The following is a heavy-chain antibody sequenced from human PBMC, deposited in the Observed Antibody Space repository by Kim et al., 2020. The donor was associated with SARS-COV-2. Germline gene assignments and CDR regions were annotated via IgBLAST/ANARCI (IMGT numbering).Heavy chain of an antibody. CDR3: ARGYGSGSPYGMDV. Sequence: HPTHKSRVTISVDRSTNQFSLKLSSVTAADTAVYYCARGYGSGSPYGMDVWGQETTVTVSS. V-gene: IGHV4-30-2*01. D-gene: IGHD3-10*01. J-gene: IGHJ6*02.